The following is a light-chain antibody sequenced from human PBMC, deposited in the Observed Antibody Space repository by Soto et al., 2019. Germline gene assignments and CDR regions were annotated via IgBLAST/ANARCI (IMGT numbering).Light chain of an antibody. J-gene: IGKJ4*01. V-gene: IGKV1-6*01. CDR1: QAISND. CDR2: AAS. Sequence: AIQMTQSPSSLSASVGDRVTITCRASQAISNDVGWYQQKPGKPPKLLIYAASSLQSGVPSRFSVSGSGTHFTLTFSSLQPEEFGSYYCLQHYNQPLTFDGGTKVQIK. CDR3: LQHYNQPLT.